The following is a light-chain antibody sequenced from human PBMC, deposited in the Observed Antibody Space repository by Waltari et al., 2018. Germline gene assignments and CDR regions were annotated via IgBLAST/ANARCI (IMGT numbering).Light chain of an antibody. CDR3: SSYTSNNIWV. V-gene: IGLV2-14*01. CDR1: SSDVGGYNY. CDR2: DVS. Sequence: QSALTQPASVSGSPGQSITISCTGTSSDVGGYNYVSWYQQHPGKAPKFMIYDVSQRPSWVSNRFSGSKSGNTASLTISGLQAEDEAEYYCSSYTSNNIWVFGGGTKLTVL. J-gene: IGLJ3*02.